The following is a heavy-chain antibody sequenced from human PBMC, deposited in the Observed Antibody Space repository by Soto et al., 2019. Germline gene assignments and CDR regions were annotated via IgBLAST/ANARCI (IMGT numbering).Heavy chain of an antibody. V-gene: IGHV3-66*01. CDR2: IYSGGST. CDR3: ARSGRWYSCFAY. CDR1: GFTVSSNY. J-gene: IGHJ4*02. D-gene: IGHD2-15*01. Sequence: GGSLRLSCAASGFTVSSNYMSWVRQAPGKGLEWVSVIYSGGSTYYADSVKGRFTISRDNSKNTLYLQMNSLRAEDTAVYYCARSGRWYSCFAYWGQGTLVTVSS.